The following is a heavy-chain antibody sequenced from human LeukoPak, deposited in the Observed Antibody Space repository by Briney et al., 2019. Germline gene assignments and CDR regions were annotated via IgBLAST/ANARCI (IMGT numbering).Heavy chain of an antibody. Sequence: SQTLSLTCAISGDSVSSNSVAWNWIRQSPSRGLEWLGRTYYRSTWYNDYAVSVKSRITINPATSKNHFSLQVNSVTPEDTAVYYCARAGAGDGLYDYWGQGTLVTISS. V-gene: IGHV6-1*01. J-gene: IGHJ4*02. CDR1: GDSVSSNSVA. CDR2: TYYRSTWYN. CDR3: ARAGAGDGLYDY. D-gene: IGHD5-24*01.